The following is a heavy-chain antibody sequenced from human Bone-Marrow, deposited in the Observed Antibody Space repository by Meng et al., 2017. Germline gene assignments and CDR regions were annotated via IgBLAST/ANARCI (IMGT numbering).Heavy chain of an antibody. D-gene: IGHD6-13*01. CDR2: INPSGGST. CDR3: ARDRRIAAAGTNYYYGMDV. J-gene: IGHJ6*02. CDR1: GYTFTSYY. Sequence: ASVKVSCKASGYTFTSYYMHWVLQAPGQGLEWMGIINPSGGSTSYAQKFQGRVTMTRDTSTSTVDMELSSLRSEDTAVYYCARDRRIAAAGTNYYYGMDVWGQGTTVTVSS. V-gene: IGHV1-46*01.